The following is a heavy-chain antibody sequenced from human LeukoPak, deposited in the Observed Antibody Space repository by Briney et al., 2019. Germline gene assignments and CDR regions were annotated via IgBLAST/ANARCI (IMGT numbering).Heavy chain of an antibody. CDR1: GFTFSGSA. CDR2: ISYDGSNK. D-gene: IGHD4-17*01. Sequence: GGSLRLSCAASGFTFSGSAMHWVRQAPGKGLEWVAVISYDGSNKYYADSVKGRFTISRDNSKNTLYLQMNSLRAEDTAVYYCAKGQRFYGEYYFDYWGQGTLVTVSS. V-gene: IGHV3-30*04. J-gene: IGHJ4*02. CDR3: AKGQRFYGEYYFDY.